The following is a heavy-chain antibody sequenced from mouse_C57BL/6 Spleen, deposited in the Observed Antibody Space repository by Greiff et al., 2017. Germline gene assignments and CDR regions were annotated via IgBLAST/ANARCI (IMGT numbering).Heavy chain of an antibody. Sequence: QVQLQQPGAELVKPGASVKLSCKASGYTFTSYWMHWVKQRPGRGLEWIGRIDPNSGGTKYNEKFKSKATLTVDKPSSTAYMQLSSLTSEDSAVYYCARFITTVVGNWYFDVWGTGTTVTVSS. V-gene: IGHV1-72*01. J-gene: IGHJ1*03. D-gene: IGHD1-1*01. CDR2: IDPNSGGT. CDR1: GYTFTSYW. CDR3: ARFITTVVGNWYFDV.